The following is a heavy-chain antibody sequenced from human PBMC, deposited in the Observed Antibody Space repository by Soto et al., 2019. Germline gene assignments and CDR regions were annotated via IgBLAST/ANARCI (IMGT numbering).Heavy chain of an antibody. CDR2: INHSGST. CDR3: ARGRPNIVVVPAAMWYNWFDP. D-gene: IGHD2-2*01. V-gene: IGHV4-34*01. Sequence: QVQLQQWGAGLLKPSETLSLTCAVYGGSFSGYYWSWIRQPPGKGLEWIGEINHSGSTNYNPSLKSRVPRSVDTSKNQFSLTLSSVTAADTAVYYCARGRPNIVVVPAAMWYNWFDPWGQGTLVTVSS. CDR1: GGSFSGYY. J-gene: IGHJ5*02.